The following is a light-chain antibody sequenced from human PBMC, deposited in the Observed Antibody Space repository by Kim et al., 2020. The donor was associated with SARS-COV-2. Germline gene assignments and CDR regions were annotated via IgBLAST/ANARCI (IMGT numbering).Light chain of an antibody. CDR2: AAS. CDR3: QQSYSTPGT. CDR1: QSISSY. Sequence: ASVGVRVTITCRASQSISSYLNWYQQKPGKAPKLLIYAASSLQSGVPSRFSGSGSGTDFTLTISSLQPEDFATYYCQQSYSTPGTFGQGTKVDIK. V-gene: IGKV1-39*01. J-gene: IGKJ1*01.